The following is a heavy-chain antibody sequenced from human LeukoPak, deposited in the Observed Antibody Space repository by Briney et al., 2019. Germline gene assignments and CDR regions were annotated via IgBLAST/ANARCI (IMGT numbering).Heavy chain of an antibody. CDR3: ARDRRDYDFWSGSN. J-gene: IGHJ4*02. V-gene: IGHV4-39*07. Sequence: SETLSLTCTVSGGSISSSSYYWGWIRQPPGKGLEWIGSIYYSGSTYYNPSLKSRVTISVDTSKNQFSLKLSSVTAADTAVYYCARDRRDYDFWSGSNWGQGTLVTISS. D-gene: IGHD3-3*01. CDR1: GGSISSSSYY. CDR2: IYYSGST.